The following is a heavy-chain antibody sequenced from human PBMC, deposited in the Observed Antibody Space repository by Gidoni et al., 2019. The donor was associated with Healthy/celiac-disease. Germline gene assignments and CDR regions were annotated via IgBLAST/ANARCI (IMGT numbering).Heavy chain of an antibody. CDR2: ISSSSSYI. D-gene: IGHD2-2*03. CDR1: GFTFSSYS. V-gene: IGHV3-21*01. J-gene: IGHJ3*02. Sequence: EVQLVESGGGLVKPGGSLRLSCAASGFTFSSYSMNWVRQAPGKGLEWVSSISSSSSYIYYADSVKGRFTISRDNAKNSLYLQMNSLRAEDTAVYYCARDPFMDIVVVPAARLYAFDIWGQGTMVTVSS. CDR3: ARDPFMDIVVVPAARLYAFDI.